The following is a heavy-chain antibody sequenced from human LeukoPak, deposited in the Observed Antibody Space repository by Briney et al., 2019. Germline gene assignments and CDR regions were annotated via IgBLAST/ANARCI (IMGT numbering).Heavy chain of an antibody. CDR1: GFTFSSYA. D-gene: IGHD3-22*01. Sequence: GGSLRLSCAASGFTFSSYAMSWVRQAPGKGLEWVSAIRGGGGSTYYADSVKGRFTISRDNSKNTLYLQMNSLRAEDTAVYYCAKVRWVVITTSLLDYWGQGTLVTVSS. CDR2: IRGGGGST. J-gene: IGHJ4*02. CDR3: AKVRWVVITTSLLDY. V-gene: IGHV3-23*01.